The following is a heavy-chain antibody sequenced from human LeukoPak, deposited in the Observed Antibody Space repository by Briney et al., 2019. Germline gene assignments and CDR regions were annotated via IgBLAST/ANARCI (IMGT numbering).Heavy chain of an antibody. CDR1: GGSFSGYY. V-gene: IGHV4-34*01. D-gene: IGHD2-21*02. J-gene: IGHJ4*02. CDR3: ASEDAYCGGDRYPY. CDR2: INHSGST. Sequence: SETLSLTCAVYGGSFSGYYWSWIRQPPRKGLEWIGEINHSGSTNYNPSLKSRVTISVDTSKNQFSLKLSSVTAADTAVYYCASEDAYCGGDRYPYWGQGTLVTVSS.